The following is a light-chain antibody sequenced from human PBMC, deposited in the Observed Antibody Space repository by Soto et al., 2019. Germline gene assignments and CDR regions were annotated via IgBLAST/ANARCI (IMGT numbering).Light chain of an antibody. CDR2: DSS. V-gene: IGKV1-33*01. CDR1: PDITNY. CDR3: QQDDTLPLT. Sequence: DIQMTQSPSSLSASVDDRDTIFCQASPDITNYLNWYQQKPGKDPNLLIHDSSNLETGVQPRFSGSGTGTYFSFTIISLQPEDIATYYCQQDDTLPLTVGQGTRLEIK. J-gene: IGKJ5*01.